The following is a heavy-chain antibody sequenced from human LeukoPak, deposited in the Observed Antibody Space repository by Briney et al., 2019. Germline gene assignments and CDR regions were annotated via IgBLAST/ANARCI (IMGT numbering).Heavy chain of an antibody. CDR2: ISSNGGST. J-gene: IGHJ3*02. D-gene: IGHD5-24*01. Sequence: GGSLRLSCSASGFTFSSYAMHWVRQAPGKGLEYASAISSNGGSTYYADSVKGRFTISRDNSKNTLYLQMSSLRAEDTAVYYCATNRGWASGDAFDIWGQGTMVAVSS. V-gene: IGHV3-64D*09. CDR1: GFTFSSYA. CDR3: ATNRGWASGDAFDI.